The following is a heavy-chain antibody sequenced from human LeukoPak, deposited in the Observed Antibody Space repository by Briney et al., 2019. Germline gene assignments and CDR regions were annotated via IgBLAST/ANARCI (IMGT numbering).Heavy chain of an antibody. D-gene: IGHD2/OR15-2a*01. Sequence: GGSLRLSCAASGFTFSSYAMSWVRQAPGKGLEWVSAISGSGGSTYYADSVKGRFTIARDDARKTLYLQMNSLRAEDTAVYYCLTIVETTFDAFDIWGQGTMVTVSS. J-gene: IGHJ3*02. CDR1: GFTFSSYA. CDR2: ISGSGGST. V-gene: IGHV3-23*01. CDR3: LTIVETTFDAFDI.